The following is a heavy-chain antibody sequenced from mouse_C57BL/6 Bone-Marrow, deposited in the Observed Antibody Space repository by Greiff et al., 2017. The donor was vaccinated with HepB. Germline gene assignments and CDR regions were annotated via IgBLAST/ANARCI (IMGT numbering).Heavy chain of an antibody. CDR2: IDPSGSYT. V-gene: IGHV1-69*01. D-gene: IGHD1-1*01. CDR1: GYTFTSYW. Sequence: QVQLQQPGAELVMPGASVKLSCKASGYTFTSYWMHWVKQRPGQGLEWIGEIDPSGSYTNYNQKFKGKSTLTVDKSSSTAYMQLSSLTSEDSAVYYCARYDYGSSFDYWGQGTTLTVSS. J-gene: IGHJ2*01. CDR3: ARYDYGSSFDY.